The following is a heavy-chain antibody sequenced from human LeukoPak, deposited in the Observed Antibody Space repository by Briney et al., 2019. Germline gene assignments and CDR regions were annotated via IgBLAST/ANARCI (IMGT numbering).Heavy chain of an antibody. CDR3: AKSGGFFDT. D-gene: IGHD1-26*01. CDR1: GFTFTNYW. Sequence: GGSLSLPCTVSGFTFTNYWMTWLRQAPGRGLEWVANIDQDATEKYYVDSVVGRFTISRDNAKNLLYLQMNSLRVEDTAVYYCAKSGGFFDTWGQGTLATVSS. CDR2: IDQDATEK. V-gene: IGHV3-7*01. J-gene: IGHJ4*02.